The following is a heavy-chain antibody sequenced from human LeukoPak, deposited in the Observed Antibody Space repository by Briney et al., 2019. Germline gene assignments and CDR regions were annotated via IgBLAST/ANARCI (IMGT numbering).Heavy chain of an antibody. Sequence: PGGSLRLSCAASRFTFSTYAMHWVRQAPGKGLEWVSYISSSGSTIYYADSVKGRFTISRDNAKNSLYLQMNSLRAEDTAVYYCARDKASGSPYYFDYWGQGTLVTVSS. J-gene: IGHJ4*02. V-gene: IGHV3-48*04. CDR3: ARDKASGSPYYFDY. D-gene: IGHD3-10*01. CDR1: RFTFSTYA. CDR2: ISSSGSTI.